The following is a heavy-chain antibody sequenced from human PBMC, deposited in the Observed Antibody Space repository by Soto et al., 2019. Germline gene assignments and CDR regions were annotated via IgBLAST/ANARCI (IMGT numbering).Heavy chain of an antibody. CDR3: ARDQGAWPYNWFDF. J-gene: IGHJ5*01. Sequence: GASVKVSCKASGFTFTGYYLHWARQAPGQGPEWMGWINPNSGGTKYAQKFQGWVTMTRDTSITTAYMELSNLRSDDTAVYYCARDQGAWPYNWFDFWGQGTLVTVSS. CDR2: INPNSGGT. CDR1: GFTFTGYY. V-gene: IGHV1-2*04.